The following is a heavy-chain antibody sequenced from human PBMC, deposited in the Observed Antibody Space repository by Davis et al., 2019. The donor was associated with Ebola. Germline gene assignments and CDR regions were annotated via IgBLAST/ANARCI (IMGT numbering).Heavy chain of an antibody. V-gene: IGHV6-1*01. CDR1: GDSVSRSCGV. CDR2: SYYSSKWYT. D-gene: IGHD5-12*01. CDR3: ARGWLRSAFDQ. Sequence: HWHIHSLTRAISGDSVSRSCGVWNWITQSPSSGLEWLGRSYYSSKWYTDSTLSVKSRIPISADTAKNQLSLHLDSVTPEDTAVYYCARGWLRSAFDQWGQGTLVTVSS. J-gene: IGHJ4*02.